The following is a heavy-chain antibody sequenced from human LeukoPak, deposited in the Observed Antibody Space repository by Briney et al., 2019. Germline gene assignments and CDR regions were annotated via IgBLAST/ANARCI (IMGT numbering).Heavy chain of an antibody. J-gene: IGHJ6*03. CDR1: GGSFSGYY. V-gene: IGHV4-34*01. D-gene: IGHD3-3*01. Sequence: SETLSLTCAVYGGSFSGYYWSWIRQPPGKGLEWIGEINHSGSTNYNPSLKSRVTISVDTSKNQFSLKLSSVTAADTAVYYCARTTTYYDFWSGYYGAHYYYYTDVWGKGTTVTVSS. CDR2: INHSGST. CDR3: ARTTTYYDFWSGYYGAHYYYYTDV.